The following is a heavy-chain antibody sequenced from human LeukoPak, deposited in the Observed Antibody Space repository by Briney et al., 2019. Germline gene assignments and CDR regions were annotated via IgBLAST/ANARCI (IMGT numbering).Heavy chain of an antibody. CDR1: GFTFTDYW. Sequence: GGSLRLSCAASGFTFTDYWMTWVRQAPGKGLEWVANIIQGGSGQSYVDSVKGRFTISRDNAKNSVSLQMHGLRVEDTAVYYCARHRWHGLDIWGHGTMVTVSS. V-gene: IGHV3-7*01. D-gene: IGHD4-23*01. CDR2: IIQGGSGQ. J-gene: IGHJ3*02. CDR3: ARHRWHGLDI.